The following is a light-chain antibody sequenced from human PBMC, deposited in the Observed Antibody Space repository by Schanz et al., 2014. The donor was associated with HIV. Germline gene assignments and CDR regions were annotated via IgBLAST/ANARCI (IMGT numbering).Light chain of an antibody. CDR2: DVT. CDR3: LSYDSSLSGSWV. J-gene: IGLJ3*02. V-gene: IGLV2-11*01. CDR1: SSDVGGYDY. Sequence: QSALTQPRSVSGSPGQSVTISCTGTSSDVGGYDYVSWYQQHPGKAPKLMIYDVTKRPSGVPDRFSGSKSGNTASLTITGLQAEDEADYYCLSYDSSLSGSWVFGGGTKLTVL.